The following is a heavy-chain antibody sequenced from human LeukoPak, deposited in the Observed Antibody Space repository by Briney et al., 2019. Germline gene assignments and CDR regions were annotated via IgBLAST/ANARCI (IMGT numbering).Heavy chain of an antibody. J-gene: IGHJ4*02. CDR2: IRYNGNNQ. V-gene: IGHV3-30*02. CDR1: GFTFNNYG. D-gene: IGHD6-13*01. Sequence: PGGSLRLSCAASGFTFNNYGMHWVRQAPGKGLEWVAFIRYNGNNQYYADSVKGRFTISRDNAKNSLYLQMNSLRAEDTAVYYCAASSSSDYWGQGTLVTVSS. CDR3: AASSSSDY.